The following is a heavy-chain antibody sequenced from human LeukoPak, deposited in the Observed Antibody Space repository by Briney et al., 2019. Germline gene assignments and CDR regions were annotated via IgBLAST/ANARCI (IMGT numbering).Heavy chain of an antibody. CDR1: LVALSRHG. CDR2: ISCDGCNK. D-gene: IGHD1-20*01. V-gene: IGHV3-30*18. J-gene: IGHJ3*02. CDR3: AKDDEWYNWNRGAFDI. Sequence: VRSPCPSPAASLVALSRHGMHWVCQAPRKGLEWVVVISCDGCNKYYAHSVWGRFTNGRDNWKSTLYLQMNSLRPEDTAVYYCAKDDEWYNWNRGAFDIWGQGTMVTVSS.